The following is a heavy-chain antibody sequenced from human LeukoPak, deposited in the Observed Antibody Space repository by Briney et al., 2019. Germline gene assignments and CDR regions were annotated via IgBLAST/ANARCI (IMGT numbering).Heavy chain of an antibody. CDR3: AKGLVVVAATPLQFDY. V-gene: IGHV3-30*02. J-gene: IGHJ4*02. Sequence: PGGSLRLXCAASGFTFSSYGMHWVRQAPGKGLECVAFIRYDGSNKYYADSVKGRFTISRDNSKNTLYLQMNSLRAEDTAVYYCAKGLVVVAATPLQFDYWGQGTLVTVSS. CDR2: IRYDGSNK. CDR1: GFTFSSYG. D-gene: IGHD2-15*01.